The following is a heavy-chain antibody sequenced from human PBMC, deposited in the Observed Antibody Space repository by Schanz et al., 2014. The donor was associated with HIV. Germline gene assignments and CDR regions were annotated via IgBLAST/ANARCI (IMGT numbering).Heavy chain of an antibody. J-gene: IGHJ4*02. D-gene: IGHD3-22*01. CDR3: AKPEYDSSGNSQTHFDY. CDR2: ISGSDGDT. V-gene: IGHV3-23*01. Sequence: ESGGGLVQPGGSLRLSCAASGFTFSSYAMTWVRQAPGKGLDWVSTISGSDGDTYYADSVKGRFTISRDNSRNALYLHMNSLRADDTAIYYCAKPEYDSSGNSQTHFDYWGQGTLVSVSS. CDR1: GFTFSSYA.